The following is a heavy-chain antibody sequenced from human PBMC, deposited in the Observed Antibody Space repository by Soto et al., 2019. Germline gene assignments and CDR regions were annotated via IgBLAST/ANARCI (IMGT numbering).Heavy chain of an antibody. D-gene: IGHD1-1*01. J-gene: IGHJ6*02. CDR3: ARDRTRTSSMDV. CDR1: GYTFTSYD. Sequence: QVQLVQSGAEVKKPGASVKVSCKASGYTFTSYDINWVRQATGQGLEWMGWMNPNSGNTGYAQKFQGRVTMTRNTSKRTAYMELSRLRYEYTAVYYCARDRTRTSSMDVWGQGTTVTVSS. V-gene: IGHV1-8*01. CDR2: MNPNSGNT.